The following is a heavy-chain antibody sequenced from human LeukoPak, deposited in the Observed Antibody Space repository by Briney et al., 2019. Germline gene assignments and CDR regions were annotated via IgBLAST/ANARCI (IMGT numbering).Heavy chain of an antibody. D-gene: IGHD3-22*01. CDR2: IVGSGDST. J-gene: IGHJ4*02. CDR3: AKDQLRYYGSSGYYRL. V-gene: IGHV3-23*01. CDR1: GFTFSSYA. Sequence: GGSLRLSCAASGFTFSSYAMSWVRQAPGEGPEWVSAIVGSGDSTYYADSVKGRFTISRDNSKNTLYLQMNSLRAEDTAVYYCAKDQLRYYGSSGYYRLWGQGALVTVSS.